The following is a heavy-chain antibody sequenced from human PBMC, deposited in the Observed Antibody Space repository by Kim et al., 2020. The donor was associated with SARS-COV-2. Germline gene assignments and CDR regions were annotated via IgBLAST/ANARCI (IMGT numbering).Heavy chain of an antibody. CDR1: GFTFSSYA. J-gene: IGHJ6*02. V-gene: IGHV3-30-3*01. Sequence: GGSLRLSCAASGFTFSSYAMHWVRQAPGKGLEWVAVISYDGSNKYYADSVKGRFTISRDNSKNTLYLQMNSLRAEDTAVYYCARDDPHIYSSSSFLYYYYYGMDVWGQGTTVTVSS. D-gene: IGHD6-6*01. CDR3: ARDDPHIYSSSSFLYYYYYGMDV. CDR2: ISYDGSNK.